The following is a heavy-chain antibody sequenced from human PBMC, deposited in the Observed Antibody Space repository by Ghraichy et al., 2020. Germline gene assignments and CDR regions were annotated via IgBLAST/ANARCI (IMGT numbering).Heavy chain of an antibody. CDR2: IYSGGST. CDR1: GFTVSSNY. V-gene: IGHV3-53*01. CDR3: AREGFSSSWYEDWYFDL. Sequence: GGSLRLSCAASGFTVSSNYMSWVRQAPGKGLEWVSVIYSGGSTYYADSVKGRFTISRDNSKNTLYLQMNSLRAEDTAVYYCAREGFSSSWYEDWYFDLWGRGTLVTVSS. D-gene: IGHD6-13*01. J-gene: IGHJ2*01.